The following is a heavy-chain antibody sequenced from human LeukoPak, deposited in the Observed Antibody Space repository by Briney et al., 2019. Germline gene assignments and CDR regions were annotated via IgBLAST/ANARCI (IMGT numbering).Heavy chain of an antibody. V-gene: IGHV4-39*07. J-gene: IGHJ4*02. Sequence: PSETLSLTCTVSGGSISSSSYYWGWIRQPPGKGLEWIGSIYYSGSTYYNPSLKSRVTISVDTSKNQFSLKLSSVTAADTAVYYCARESSGWRVKDYWGQGTLVTVSS. CDR3: ARESSGWRVKDY. CDR1: GGSISSSSYY. D-gene: IGHD6-19*01. CDR2: IYYSGST.